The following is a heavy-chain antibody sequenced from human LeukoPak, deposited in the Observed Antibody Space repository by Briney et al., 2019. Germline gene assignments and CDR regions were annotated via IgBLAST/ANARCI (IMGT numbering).Heavy chain of an antibody. CDR1: GFTFSSYG. CDR2: ISYGGSNK. V-gene: IGHV3-30*18. D-gene: IGHD4-17*01. Sequence: GGSLRLSCAASGFTFSSYGMHWVRQAPGKGLEWVAVISYGGSNKYYADSVKGRFTISRDNSKNTLYLQMNSLRAEDTAVYYCAKDIVALRSNSATVTIFDYWGQGTLVTVSS. J-gene: IGHJ4*02. CDR3: AKDIVALRSNSATVTIFDY.